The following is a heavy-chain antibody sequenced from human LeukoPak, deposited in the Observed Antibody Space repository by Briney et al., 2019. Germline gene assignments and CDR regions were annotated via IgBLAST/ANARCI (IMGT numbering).Heavy chain of an antibody. D-gene: IGHD6-19*01. V-gene: IGHV5-51*01. CDR2: IYPGDSDT. J-gene: IGHJ4*02. CDR3: ARLGVAGTENFDY. CDR1: GYTFTSYW. Sequence: GEPLKIPCKRSGYTFTSYWIGWVRQLPGKGLEWMGIIYPGDSDTRYSPSFQGQVTISADKSISTAYLQWSSLKASDTAMYYCARLGVAGTENFDYWGQGTLVTVSS.